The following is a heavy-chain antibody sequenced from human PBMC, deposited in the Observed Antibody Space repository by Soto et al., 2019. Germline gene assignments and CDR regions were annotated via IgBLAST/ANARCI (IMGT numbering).Heavy chain of an antibody. CDR2: IKSKTDGGTT. CDR3: TLRYCSGGSCYFDY. D-gene: IGHD2-15*01. CDR1: GFTFSNAW. V-gene: IGHV3-15*01. Sequence: GGSLRLSCAASGFTFSNAWMSWVRQARGKGPEWVGRIKSKTDGGTTDYAAPVKGRFTISRDDSKNTLYLQMNSLKTEDTAVYSCTLRYCSGGSCYFDYWGPGTLLTV. J-gene: IGHJ4*02.